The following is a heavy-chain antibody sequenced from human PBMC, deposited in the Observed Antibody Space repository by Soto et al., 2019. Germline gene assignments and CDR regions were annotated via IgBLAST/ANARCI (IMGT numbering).Heavy chain of an antibody. J-gene: IGHJ4*02. D-gene: IGHD6-19*01. CDR3: ARGYGYSSGWYSSYYFDY. V-gene: IGHV1-8*01. CDR1: GYTFTSYD. Sequence: ASVKVSCKASGYTFTSYDINWVRQATGQGLGWMGWMNPNSGNTGYAQKFQGRVTMTRNTSISTAYMELSSLRSEDTAVYYCARGYGYSSGWYSSYYFDYWGQGTLVTVSS. CDR2: MNPNSGNT.